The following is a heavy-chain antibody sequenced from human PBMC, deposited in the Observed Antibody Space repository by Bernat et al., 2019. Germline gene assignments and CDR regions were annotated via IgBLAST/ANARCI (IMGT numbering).Heavy chain of an antibody. J-gene: IGHJ4*02. D-gene: IGHD1-26*01. Sequence: EVQLVESGGGLVQPGGSLRLSCAASGFAFSNYAMHWVRQAPGKGLEFVSAISSDGGSTYYAQSVKGRFTISRDNSKNTLYLQMGSLRVEDMAVYYCARLIGSVVGVPDYWGQVTLVTVSS. CDR3: ARLIGSVVGVPDY. CDR2: ISSDGGST. CDR1: GFAFSNYA. V-gene: IGHV3-64*01.